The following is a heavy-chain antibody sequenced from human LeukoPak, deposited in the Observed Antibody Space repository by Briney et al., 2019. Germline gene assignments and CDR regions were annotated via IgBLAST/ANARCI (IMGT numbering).Heavy chain of an antibody. CDR1: GFTFSSYG. Sequence: GGSLRLSCAASGFTFSSYGMHWVRQAPGKGLEWVAFIRYDGSNKYYADSVKGRFTISRDNSKNTLYLQMNSLRAEDTAVYYCAKEKGDGYNTYFDDWGQGTLVTVSS. V-gene: IGHV3-30*02. D-gene: IGHD5-24*01. CDR2: IRYDGSNK. J-gene: IGHJ4*02. CDR3: AKEKGDGYNTYFDD.